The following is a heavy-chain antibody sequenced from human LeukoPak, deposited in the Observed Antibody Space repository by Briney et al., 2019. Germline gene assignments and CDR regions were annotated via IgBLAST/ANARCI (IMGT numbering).Heavy chain of an antibody. V-gene: IGHV3-30*02. CDR1: GFTFSSYE. CDR3: AKQGRIAASKAYVDDAFDI. Sequence: GGFLRLSCAASGFTFSSYEMNWVRQAPGKGLEWVAFIRYDGSNKYYADSVKGRFTISRDNSKNTLYLQMNSLRAEDTAVYYCAKQGRIAASKAYVDDAFDIWGQGTMVTVSS. J-gene: IGHJ3*02. D-gene: IGHD6-25*01. CDR2: IRYDGSNK.